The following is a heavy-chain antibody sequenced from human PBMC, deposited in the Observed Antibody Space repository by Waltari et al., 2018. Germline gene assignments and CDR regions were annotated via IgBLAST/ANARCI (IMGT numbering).Heavy chain of an antibody. CDR2: IFATGET. V-gene: IGHV4-4*07. CDR1: GGPLSTFSSFS. J-gene: IGHJ4*02. Sequence: QVQLQESGPGLVKPSETLSLTCSVSGGPLSTFSSFSWTWVRQSAGKGLEWIGRIFATGETNYNPSLRSRVAISLDTSKNQYSLKLSSVTAADTAVYYCARDWSGVAATDCWGQGTLVTVSS. D-gene: IGHD6-19*01. CDR3: ARDWSGVAATDC.